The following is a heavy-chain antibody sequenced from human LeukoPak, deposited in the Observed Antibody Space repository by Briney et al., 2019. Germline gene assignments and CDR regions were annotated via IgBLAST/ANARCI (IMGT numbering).Heavy chain of an antibody. Sequence: GGSLRLSCSASGFTFNIYHMSWVRQAPGKGLEWVANIKQDGSEKYYVDSVRGRFTVSRDNAKNSLSLQMNSLRVEDTAVYYCARAGSTYGYQKWGQGTLVTVSS. CDR2: IKQDGSEK. D-gene: IGHD5-18*01. CDR3: ARAGSTYGYQK. V-gene: IGHV3-7*01. CDR1: GFTFNIYH. J-gene: IGHJ4*02.